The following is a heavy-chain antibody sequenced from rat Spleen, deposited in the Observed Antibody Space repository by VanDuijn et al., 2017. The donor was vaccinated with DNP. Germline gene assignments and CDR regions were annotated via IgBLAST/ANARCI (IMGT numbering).Heavy chain of an antibody. CDR3: TTDYYDGNYYPGY. CDR2: INYDGGGT. Sequence: EVQLVESGGDLVQPGRSLKLSCTASGFTFRDYYMAWVRQAPKKGLEWVASINYDGGGTYYRDSVKGRFTISRDNAKSSLYLQMDSLRSEDTATYYCTTDYYDGNYYPGYWGQGVMVTVSS. V-gene: IGHV5-20*01. D-gene: IGHD1-12*02. CDR1: GFTFRDYY. J-gene: IGHJ2*01.